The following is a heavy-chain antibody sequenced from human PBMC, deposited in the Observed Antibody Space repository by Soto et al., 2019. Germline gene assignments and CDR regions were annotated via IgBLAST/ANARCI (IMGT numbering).Heavy chain of an antibody. CDR3: AREVVEVVETTSLWFDP. V-gene: IGHV1-8*01. J-gene: IGHJ5*02. CDR2: MNTNTNST. CDR1: GYTFTTHD. Sequence: QVQLVQSGAEAKRPGASVKVSCKASGYTFTTHDIHWVRQAPGQGLEWMGWMNTNTNSTDCVQKFQGRVTLTWNTSISTAYLELRRLKFDDTAVYYCAREVVEVVETTSLWFDPWGQGTLVTVSS. D-gene: IGHD2-15*01.